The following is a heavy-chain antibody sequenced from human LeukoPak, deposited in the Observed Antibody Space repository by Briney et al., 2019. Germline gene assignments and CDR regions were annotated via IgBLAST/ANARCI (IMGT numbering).Heavy chain of an antibody. J-gene: IGHJ5*02. Sequence: GGSLRLSCAASGFTFSSYGMSWVRQAPGKGLEWVSAISGSGGSTYYADSVKGRFTISRDNPKNTLYLQMNSLRAEDTAVYYCAKDGWFGELPNWFDPWGQGTLVTVSS. CDR1: GFTFSSYG. V-gene: IGHV3-23*01. D-gene: IGHD3-10*01. CDR2: ISGSGGST. CDR3: AKDGWFGELPNWFDP.